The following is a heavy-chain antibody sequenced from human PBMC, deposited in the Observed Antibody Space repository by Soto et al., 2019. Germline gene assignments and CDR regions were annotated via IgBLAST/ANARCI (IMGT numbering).Heavy chain of an antibody. D-gene: IGHD3-22*01. CDR2: LSGSGGFT. J-gene: IGHJ5*02. CDR1: GFTFNTYA. CDR3: GKDQYYDSRIIAP. V-gene: IGHV3-23*01. Sequence: GGSLRLSCAASGFTFNTYAMSWVRQARGKGLEWVASLSGSGGFTEHADSVKGRFSISRDNSKNTLFLQMNGLRVDDTAVDYCGKDQYYDSRIIAPWGSGPLVPVSS.